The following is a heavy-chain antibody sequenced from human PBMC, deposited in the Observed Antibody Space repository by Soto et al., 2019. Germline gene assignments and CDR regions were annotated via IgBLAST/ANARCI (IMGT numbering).Heavy chain of an antibody. CDR1: GFTFSSYS. V-gene: IGHV3-21*01. Sequence: GGSLRLSCAASGFTFSSYSMNWVRQAPGKGLEWVSSISSSSSYIYYADSVKRRFTISRDNAKNSLYLQMNSLRAEDTAVYYCARDQPAAILYYYYYGMDVWGQGTTVTVSS. CDR3: ARDQPAAILYYYYYGMDV. J-gene: IGHJ6*02. CDR2: ISSSSSYI. D-gene: IGHD2-2*02.